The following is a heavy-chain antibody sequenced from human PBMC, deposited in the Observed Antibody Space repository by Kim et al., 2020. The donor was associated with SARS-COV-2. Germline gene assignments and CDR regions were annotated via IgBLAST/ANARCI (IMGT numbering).Heavy chain of an antibody. J-gene: IGHJ4*02. CDR3: ARANYDILTGYYIEY. Sequence: SETLSRTCTVSGGSISSGGYYWSWIRQHPGKGLEWIGYIYYSGSTYYNPSLKSRVTISVDTSKNQFSLKLSSVTAADTAVYYCARANYDILTGYYIEYWGQGTLVTVSS. CDR1: GGSISSGGYY. CDR2: IYYSGST. D-gene: IGHD3-9*01. V-gene: IGHV4-31*03.